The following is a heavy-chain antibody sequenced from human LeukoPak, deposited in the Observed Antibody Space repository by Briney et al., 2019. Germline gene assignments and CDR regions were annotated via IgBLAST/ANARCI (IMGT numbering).Heavy chain of an antibody. Sequence: ASVKVSCKASGYTFTGYYMHWVRQAPGQGLEWMGWINPNSGGTNYAQKFQGRVTMTRDTPISTAYMELSRLRSDDTAVYYCARDRSRYSSSWYGGRYFDYWGQGTLVTVSS. J-gene: IGHJ4*02. CDR3: ARDRSRYSSSWYGGRYFDY. D-gene: IGHD6-13*01. CDR2: INPNSGGT. CDR1: GYTFTGYY. V-gene: IGHV1-2*02.